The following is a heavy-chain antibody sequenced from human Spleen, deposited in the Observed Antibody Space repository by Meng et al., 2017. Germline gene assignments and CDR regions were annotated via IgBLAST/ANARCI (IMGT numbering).Heavy chain of an antibody. D-gene: IGHD4-17*01. V-gene: IGHV3-11*04. CDR2: ITTS. J-gene: IGHJ2*01. Sequence: QVQLVESGGGLVKPGGSLRLFCAASGFTFSDLNMKCLRQAPGEGLEYISDITTSVSISRDNAKNLLYLQMNSLRAEDTAVYYCARDYDLTTVTSNWYFDLWGRGTLVTVSS. CDR3: ARDYDLTTVTSNWYFDL. CDR1: GFTFSDLN.